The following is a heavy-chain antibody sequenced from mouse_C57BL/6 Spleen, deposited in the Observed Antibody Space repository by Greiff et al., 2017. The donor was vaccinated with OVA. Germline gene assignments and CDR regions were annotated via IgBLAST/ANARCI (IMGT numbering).Heavy chain of an antibody. D-gene: IGHD1-1*01. CDR2: IYPGNSDT. V-gene: IGHV1-5*01. CDR1: GYTFTSYW. J-gene: IGHJ1*03. Sequence: VQLQQSGTVLARPGASVKMSCKTSGYTFTSYWMHWVKQRPGQGLERIGAIYPGNSDTSYNQKFKGKAKLTAVTSASTAYMELSSLTNEDSAVYYCTRPGSYGSSYDWYFDVWGTGTTVTVSS. CDR3: TRPGSYGSSYDWYFDV.